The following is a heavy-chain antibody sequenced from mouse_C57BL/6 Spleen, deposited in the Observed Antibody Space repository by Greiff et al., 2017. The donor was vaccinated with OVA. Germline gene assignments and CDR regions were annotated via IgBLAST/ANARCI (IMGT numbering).Heavy chain of an antibody. CDR1: GYTFTSYW. CDR3: AREDSNYVDAMDY. V-gene: IGHV1-61*01. CDR2: IYPSDSET. Sequence: QVQLQQPGAELVRPGSSVKLSCKASGYTFTSYWMDWVKQRPGQGLEWIGNIYPSDSETHYNQKFKDQATLTVDKSTSTAYMQRSSLTSKDSAVDDCAREDSNYVDAMDYWGQGTSVTVSA. J-gene: IGHJ4*01. D-gene: IGHD2-5*01.